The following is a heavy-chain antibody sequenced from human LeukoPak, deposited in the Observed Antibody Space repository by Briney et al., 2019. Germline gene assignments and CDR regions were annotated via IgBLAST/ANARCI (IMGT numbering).Heavy chain of an antibody. CDR3: ASDRNSGKYYDY. J-gene: IGHJ4*02. D-gene: IGHD1-26*01. V-gene: IGHV3-33*01. Sequence: EGSLRLSCAASGFTFSSYGMHWVRQAPGKGLEWVAVIWYDGSNKYYADSVKGRFTTSRDNSKDTLYLQMNSLRAEDTAVYYCASDRNSGKYYDYWGQGTLVTVSS. CDR1: GFTFSSYG. CDR2: IWYDGSNK.